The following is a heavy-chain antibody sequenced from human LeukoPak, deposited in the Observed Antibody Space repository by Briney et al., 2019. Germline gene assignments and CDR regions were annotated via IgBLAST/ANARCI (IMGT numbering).Heavy chain of an antibody. CDR2: INPNSGGT. CDR1: GYTFTGYY. Sequence: ASVKVSCKASGYTFTGYYMHWVRQAPGQGLEWMGWINPNSGGTNYAQKFQGWVTMTRDTSISTAYMELSRLRSDDAAVYYCARGVAKYYYDSSGYYLCAFDIWGQGTMVTVSS. V-gene: IGHV1-2*04. J-gene: IGHJ3*02. D-gene: IGHD3-22*01. CDR3: ARGVAKYYYDSSGYYLCAFDI.